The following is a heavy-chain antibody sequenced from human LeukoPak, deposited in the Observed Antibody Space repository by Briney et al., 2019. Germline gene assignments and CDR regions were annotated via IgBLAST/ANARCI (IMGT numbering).Heavy chain of an antibody. J-gene: IGHJ4*02. V-gene: IGHV3-66*02. CDR3: AILPGY. Sequence: GGSLRLSCVASGFVVSNNYMSWVRQAPGKGLKWVSVIHSDGDTHYADSVKGRFIISRDNSKNTLYLQMNSLRLDDTGVYYCAILPGYWGQGTLVTVSS. CDR1: GFVVSNNY. CDR2: IHSDGDT.